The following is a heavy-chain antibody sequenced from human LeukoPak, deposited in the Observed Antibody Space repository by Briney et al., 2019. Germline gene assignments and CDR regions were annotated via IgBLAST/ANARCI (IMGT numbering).Heavy chain of an antibody. CDR2: IYSGGNT. CDR3: AREDSGYGLHLDY. CDR1: GFAVIDNY. V-gene: IGHV3-66*01. D-gene: IGHD5-12*01. J-gene: IGHJ4*02. Sequence: GGSLRLSCAASGFAVIDNYMNWVRQAPGKGLEWVAVIYSGGNTYYADSVAGRFTISRDTATNTVYLQMNSLRADDTAVYYWAREDSGYGLHLDYWGQGTLVTVSS.